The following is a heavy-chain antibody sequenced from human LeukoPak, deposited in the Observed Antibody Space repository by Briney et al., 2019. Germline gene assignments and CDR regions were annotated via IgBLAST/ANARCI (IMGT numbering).Heavy chain of an antibody. J-gene: IGHJ4*02. CDR2: ISHSGST. D-gene: IGHD2-2*01. V-gene: IGHV4-34*01. Sequence: SETLPLTCAVYGGSFSGYYWSWIRQPPGKGLEWIGEISHSGSTNYNPSLKSRVTISVDTSKNQFSLKLSSVTAADTAVYYCASPPYCSSTSCYADYFDYWGQGTLVTVSS. CDR1: GGSFSGYY. CDR3: ASPPYCSSTSCYADYFDY.